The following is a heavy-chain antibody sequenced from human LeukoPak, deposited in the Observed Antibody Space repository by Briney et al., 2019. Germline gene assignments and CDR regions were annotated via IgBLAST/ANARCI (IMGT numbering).Heavy chain of an antibody. Sequence: PSETLSLTCTVSGGSISSYYWGWIRQPPGKGLEWIGSIYYSGSTYYNPSLKSRVTISVDTSKNQFSLKLSSVTAADTAVYYCARLKVAVVAATYIDYWGQGTLVTVSS. CDR3: ARLKVAVVAATYIDY. D-gene: IGHD2-15*01. CDR1: GGSISSYY. CDR2: IYYSGST. J-gene: IGHJ4*02. V-gene: IGHV4-39*01.